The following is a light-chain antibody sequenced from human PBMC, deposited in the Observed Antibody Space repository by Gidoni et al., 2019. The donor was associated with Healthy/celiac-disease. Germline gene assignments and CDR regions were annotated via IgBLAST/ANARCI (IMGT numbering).Light chain of an antibody. CDR3: QQYGSSPPMCS. CDR2: GAS. CDR1: QSVSSSY. Sequence: EIVLTQSPGTLSLSPGERATLSCRASQSVSSSYLAWYQQKPGQAPRLLISGASSRATGIPDRFSGSGSGTDFTLTIIRLEPEDFAVYYCQQYGSSPPMCSFGQGTKLEIK. J-gene: IGKJ2*04. V-gene: IGKV3-20*01.